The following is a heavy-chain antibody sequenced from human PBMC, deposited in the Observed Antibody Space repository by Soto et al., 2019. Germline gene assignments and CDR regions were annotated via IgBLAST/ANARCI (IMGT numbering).Heavy chain of an antibody. CDR3: AKLVPELSSTPHYVDY. CDR2: ITPTRGTR. Sequence: CVTPGCSLRIYDMSWVHEAPGKGLDWVSGITPTRGTRYYAESVKGRFTISRDNSGHTLFLTLKSLRVDDTAVYYCAKLVPELSSTPHYVDYWGQGDLVTVSS. J-gene: IGHJ4*02. D-gene: IGHD6-6*01. V-gene: IGHV3-23*01. CDR1: GCSLRIYD.